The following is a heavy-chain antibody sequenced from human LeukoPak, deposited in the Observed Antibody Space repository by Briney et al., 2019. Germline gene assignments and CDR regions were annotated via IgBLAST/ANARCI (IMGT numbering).Heavy chain of an antibody. CDR2: IITYNGNT. D-gene: IGHD6-13*01. J-gene: IGHJ4*02. V-gene: IGHV1-18*01. CDR3: ATVKPLRSSSWGLMEMSN. CDR1: GFTFTSYG. Sequence: ASVTVSCKASGFTFTSYGITWVRQAPGQGLEWMGWIITYNGNTHYAQKLQGRVTLTTDTSTNTAYMELRGLRSDDTAVYYCATVKPLRSSSWGLMEMSNWGQGTLVTVSS.